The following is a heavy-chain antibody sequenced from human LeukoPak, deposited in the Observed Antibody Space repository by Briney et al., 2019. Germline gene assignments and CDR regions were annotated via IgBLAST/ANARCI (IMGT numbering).Heavy chain of an antibody. J-gene: IGHJ5*02. D-gene: IGHD3-3*01. CDR3: ARAADRVTIFGVALNWFDP. CDR2: IYYSGST. CDR1: GGSISSYY. Sequence: SETLSLTCTVSGGSISSYYWSWIRQPPGKGLEWIGYIYYSGSTNYNPSLKSRVTISVDTSKNQFSLKLSSVTAADTAVYYCARAADRVTIFGVALNWFDPWGQGTLVTVSS. V-gene: IGHV4-59*01.